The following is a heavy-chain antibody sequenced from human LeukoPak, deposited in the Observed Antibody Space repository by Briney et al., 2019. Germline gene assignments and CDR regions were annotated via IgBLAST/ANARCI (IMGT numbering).Heavy chain of an antibody. CDR2: IYTSGST. CDR3: ARGLVGALFDY. CDR1: GGSISSGSYY. V-gene: IGHV4-61*02. J-gene: IGHJ4*02. Sequence: PSETLSLXCTVSGGSISSGSYYWSWIRQPAGKGLEWIGRIYTSGSTNYNPSLKSRVTISVDTSKNQFSLKLSSVTAADTAVYYCARGLVGALFDYWGQGTLVTVSS. D-gene: IGHD1-26*01.